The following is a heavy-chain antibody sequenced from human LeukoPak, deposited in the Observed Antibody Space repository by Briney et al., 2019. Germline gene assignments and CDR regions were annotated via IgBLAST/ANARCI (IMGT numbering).Heavy chain of an antibody. CDR2: IIPILGIA. D-gene: IGHD3-9*01. J-gene: IGHJ5*02. CDR1: GGTFSSYA. CDR3: AREWWGYDVLTGDNWFDP. Sequence: SVKVSCKASGGTFSSYAISWVRQAPGQGLEWMGRIIPILGIANYAQKLQGRVTITADKSTSTAYMELSSLRSDDTAAYYCAREWWGYDVLTGDNWFDPWGQGTLVTVSS. V-gene: IGHV1-69*04.